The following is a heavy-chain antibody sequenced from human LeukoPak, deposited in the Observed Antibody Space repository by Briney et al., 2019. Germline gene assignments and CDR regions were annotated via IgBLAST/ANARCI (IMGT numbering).Heavy chain of an antibody. V-gene: IGHV4-59*01. Sequence: SETLSLICTVSGASISSYYWSWIRQPPGKGLEWIGDIYYSGSIRYNPSLKSRVTMSVDTSKNQFSLKLSSVTAADTAIYYCARENPSGYYNRPIDYWGQGTLVTVSS. CDR1: GASISSYY. CDR2: IYYSGSI. J-gene: IGHJ4*02. D-gene: IGHD3-22*01. CDR3: ARENPSGYYNRPIDY.